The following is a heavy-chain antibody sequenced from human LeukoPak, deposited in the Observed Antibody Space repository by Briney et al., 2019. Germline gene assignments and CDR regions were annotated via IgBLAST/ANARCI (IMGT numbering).Heavy chain of an antibody. CDR3: ARVTGGPYYYGMDV. V-gene: IGHV3-21*04. J-gene: IGHJ6*02. CDR2: ISSSSSYI. Sequence: PGGSLRLSCAASGFAFNSYAMSWVRQAPGKGLEWVSSISSSSSYIYYADSVKGRFTISRDNAKNSLYLQMNSLRAEDTAVYYCARVTGGPYYYGMDVWGQGTTVTVSS. CDR1: GFAFNSYA. D-gene: IGHD7-27*01.